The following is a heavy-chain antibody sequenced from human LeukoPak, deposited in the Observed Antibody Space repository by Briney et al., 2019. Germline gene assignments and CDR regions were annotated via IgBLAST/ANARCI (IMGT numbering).Heavy chain of an antibody. CDR1: GFTVSSNY. V-gene: IGHV3-53*01. Sequence: GSLRLSCAASGFTVSSNYMSWVRQAPGKGLEWVSVIYSGGSTYYADSVKGRFTISGDNSKNTLYLQMNSLRAEDTAVYYCAREKVDGDYDYWGQGTLVTVSS. J-gene: IGHJ4*02. CDR3: AREKVDGDYDY. CDR2: IYSGGST. D-gene: IGHD4-17*01.